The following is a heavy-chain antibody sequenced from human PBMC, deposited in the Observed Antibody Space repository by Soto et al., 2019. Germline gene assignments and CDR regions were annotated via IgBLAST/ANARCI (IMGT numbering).Heavy chain of an antibody. J-gene: IGHJ4*02. CDR2: ISGSGGST. Sequence: GGSLRLSCAASGFTFSSYAMSWVRQAPGKGLEWVSAISGSGGSTYYADSMKGRFTISRDNSKNTLYLQMNSLRAEDTAVYYCAKGSGWNFYYFDYWGQGTLVTVSS. D-gene: IGHD6-19*01. V-gene: IGHV3-23*01. CDR3: AKGSGWNFYYFDY. CDR1: GFTFSSYA.